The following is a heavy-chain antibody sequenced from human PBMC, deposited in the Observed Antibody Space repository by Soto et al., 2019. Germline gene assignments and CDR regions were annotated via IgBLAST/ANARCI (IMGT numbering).Heavy chain of an antibody. Sequence: PGRVLRLLWATRGLTSSSLIMSLVFHAREHGLKWVSSISSSSSYIYYADSVKGRFTISRDNAKNSLYLQMNSLRAEDTAVYYCSRQLPWIPYHGYWGQGHLFT. CDR1: GLTSSSLI. CDR2: ISSSSSYI. CDR3: SRQLPWIPYHGY. V-gene: IGHV3-21*01. J-gene: IGHJ4*02. D-gene: IGHD2-2*01.